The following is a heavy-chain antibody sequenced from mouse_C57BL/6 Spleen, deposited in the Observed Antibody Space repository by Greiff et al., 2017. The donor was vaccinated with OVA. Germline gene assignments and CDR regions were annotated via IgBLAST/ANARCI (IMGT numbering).Heavy chain of an antibody. CDR1: GYTFTSYW. CDR2: IDPSDSET. D-gene: IGHD2-14*01. CDR3: AREGIGVYYFDY. Sequence: VQLQQPGAELVRPGSSVKLSCKASGYTFTSYWMHWVKQRPIQGLEWIGNIDPSDSETHYNQKFKDKATLTVDKSSSTAYMQLSSLTSEDSAVYYCAREGIGVYYFDYWGQGTTLTVSS. V-gene: IGHV1-52*01. J-gene: IGHJ2*01.